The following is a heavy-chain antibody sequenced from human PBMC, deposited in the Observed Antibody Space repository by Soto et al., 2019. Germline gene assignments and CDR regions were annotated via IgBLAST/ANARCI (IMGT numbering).Heavy chain of an antibody. CDR2: IYYSGST. J-gene: IGHJ4*02. Sequence: QVQLQESGPGLVKPSETLSLTCTVSGGSTSSYYWSWIRQPPGKGLEWIGYIYYSGSTNYNPSLKSRVTISVDTSKNQFSLKLSSVTAADTAVYYCARSDGRYWGQGTLVTVSS. CDR3: ARSDGRY. CDR1: GGSTSSYY. V-gene: IGHV4-59*01.